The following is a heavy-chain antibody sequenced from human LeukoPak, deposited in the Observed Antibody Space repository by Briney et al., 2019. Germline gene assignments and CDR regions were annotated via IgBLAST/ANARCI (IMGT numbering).Heavy chain of an antibody. CDR1: GGSFSGYY. CDR3: ASLGTQESQAHYNWFDP. CDR2: INHSGST. D-gene: IGHD7-27*01. Sequence: SETLSLTCAVYGGSFSGYYWSWIRQPPGKGLEWIGEINHSGSTNYNPSLRSRVTISVDTSKNQFSLKLSSVTAADTAVYYCASLGTQESQAHYNWFDPWGQGTLVTVSS. V-gene: IGHV4-34*01. J-gene: IGHJ5*02.